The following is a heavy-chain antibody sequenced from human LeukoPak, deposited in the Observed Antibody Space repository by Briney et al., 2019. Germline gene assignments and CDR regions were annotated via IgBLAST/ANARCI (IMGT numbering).Heavy chain of an antibody. CDR3: ARGHVVGAHVYYFDY. CDR1: GFTFSNYP. CDR2: ISSDGGNT. Sequence: GGSLRPSCAASGFTFSNYPMYWVRQAPGKGLEYVSAISSDGGNTYYANSVKGRFTISRDNSMNTLYLQMGGLRAEDLAVYYCARGHVVGAHVYYFDYWGQGTLVTVSS. V-gene: IGHV3-64*01. D-gene: IGHD1-26*01. J-gene: IGHJ4*02.